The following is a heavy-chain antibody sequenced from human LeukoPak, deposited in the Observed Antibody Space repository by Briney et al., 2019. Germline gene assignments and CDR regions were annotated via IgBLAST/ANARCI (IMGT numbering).Heavy chain of an antibody. V-gene: IGHV4-30-4*01. D-gene: IGHD5-12*01. CDR1: GGSISNGDYY. Sequence: SETLSLTCTVSGGSISNGDYYWSWIRQPPGKGLEWIGYIYYSGSTYYNPSLKSRVTISVDTSKNQFSLKLSSVTAADTAVYYCARAVDIAVFDYWGQGTLVTVSS. CDR3: ARAVDIAVFDY. J-gene: IGHJ4*02. CDR2: IYYSGST.